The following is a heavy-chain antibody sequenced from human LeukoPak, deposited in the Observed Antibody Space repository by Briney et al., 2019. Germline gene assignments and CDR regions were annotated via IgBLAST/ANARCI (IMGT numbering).Heavy chain of an antibody. CDR3: ARDRNVIGADFDS. CDR1: GFIFENFA. V-gene: IGHV3-30*04. Sequence: GRSLRLSCVASGFIFENFAIHWVRQAPGKGLEWVSSVSFDGTNNFCADSVNGRLTVSRDNSKNTVYLNMNSLRPDDTAVYFCARDRNVIGADFDSWGQGTLVTVSS. J-gene: IGHJ5*01. D-gene: IGHD2/OR15-2a*01. CDR2: VSFDGTNN.